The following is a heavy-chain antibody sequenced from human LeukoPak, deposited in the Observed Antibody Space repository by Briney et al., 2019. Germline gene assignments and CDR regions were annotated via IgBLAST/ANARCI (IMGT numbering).Heavy chain of an antibody. CDR1: PFTLRDYH. Sequence: TLRLSCAPSPFTLRDYHISSIPQSPGPQLKWFSYISSSGSTIYYAASVKGRFTISRDNAKNSLYLQMNSLRAEDTAVYYCARDSTRYSSSSWDYYYMDVWGKGTTVTVSS. J-gene: IGHJ6*03. CDR2: ISSSGSTI. CDR3: ARDSTRYSSSSWDYYYMDV. D-gene: IGHD6-6*01. V-gene: IGHV3-11*01.